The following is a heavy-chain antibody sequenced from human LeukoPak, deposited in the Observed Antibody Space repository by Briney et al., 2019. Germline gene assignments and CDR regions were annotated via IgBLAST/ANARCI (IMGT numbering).Heavy chain of an antibody. CDR1: GYTFGTHW. D-gene: IGHD3-10*01. J-gene: IGHJ4*02. CDR3: ARGGEYYFGY. V-gene: IGHV1-46*01. CDR2: INPSGDFR. Sequence: ASVKVSCKPSGYTFGTHWMHWVRQAPGQGLEWMAIINPSGDFRSYAQKFQGRVTVTRDTSTSTVYMELSSLRSEDTAVYYCARGGEYYFGYWGQGTLVTVSS.